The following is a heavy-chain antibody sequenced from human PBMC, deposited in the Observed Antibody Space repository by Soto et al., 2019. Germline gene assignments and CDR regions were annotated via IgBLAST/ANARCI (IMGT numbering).Heavy chain of an antibody. CDR1: GFTFSSYS. J-gene: IGHJ6*03. CDR2: ISSSSSTI. CDR3: AKEDYDFWSGPQLAYYYYYMDV. Sequence: GGSLRLSCAASGFTFSSYSMNWVRQAPGKGLEWVSYISSSSSTIYYADSVKGRFTISRDNAKNSLYLQMNSLRAEDTAVYYCAKEDYDFWSGPQLAYYYYYMDVWGKGTTVTVSS. V-gene: IGHV3-48*01. D-gene: IGHD3-3*01.